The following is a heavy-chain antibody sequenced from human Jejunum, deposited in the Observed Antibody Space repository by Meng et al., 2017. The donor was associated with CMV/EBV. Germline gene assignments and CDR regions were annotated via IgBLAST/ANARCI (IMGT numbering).Heavy chain of an antibody. CDR1: GYTLSTYW. CDR3: AAYTNDALDI. J-gene: IGHJ3*02. Sequence: CGASGYTLSTYWMSWVRQPPGKGLEWVANINEDGEKIYYVDSVKGRFTISRDNAKNSLCLQMYSLRAEDTAVYYCAAYTNDALDIWGQGTMVTVSS. V-gene: IGHV3-7*01. CDR2: INEDGEKI. D-gene: IGHD2-21*01.